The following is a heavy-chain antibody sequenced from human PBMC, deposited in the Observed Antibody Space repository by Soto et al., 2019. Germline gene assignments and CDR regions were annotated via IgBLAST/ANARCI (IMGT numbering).Heavy chain of an antibody. CDR3: ARDLTPGYGSGSYSY. V-gene: IGHV3-23*01. CDR2: LSGSGGTT. D-gene: IGHD3-10*01. J-gene: IGHJ4*02. Sequence: GGSLRLSCAASGFTFSSYAMSWVRQAPGKGLEWVSGLSGSGGTTYYADSVKGRFTISRDNSKNTLYLQMNSLRAEDTAVYYCARDLTPGYGSGSYSYWGQGTLVTVSS. CDR1: GFTFSSYA.